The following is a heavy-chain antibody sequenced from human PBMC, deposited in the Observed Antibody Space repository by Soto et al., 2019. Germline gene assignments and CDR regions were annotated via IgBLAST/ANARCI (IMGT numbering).Heavy chain of an antibody. V-gene: IGHV3-30*18. Sequence: QVQLVESGGGVVQPGRSLRLSCAASGFSFSNNGMHWVRQAPGKGLEWVAIISYAGSKKYYADSVKGRFTISRDNSKNTLYLQMNSMRVEDAAVYYCAKDRVESGLGDIDYWGQGTLVTVSS. CDR1: GFSFSNNG. CDR3: AKDRVESGLGDIDY. J-gene: IGHJ4*02. D-gene: IGHD3-16*01. CDR2: ISYAGSKK.